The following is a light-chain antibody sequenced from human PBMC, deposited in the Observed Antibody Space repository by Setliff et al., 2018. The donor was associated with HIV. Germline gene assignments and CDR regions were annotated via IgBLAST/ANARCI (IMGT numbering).Light chain of an antibody. J-gene: IGLJ1*01. V-gene: IGLV2-23*02. CDR1: SSDVGNYNL. CDR2: EVS. CDR3: CSYAGSSTYV. Sequence: QSVLTQPASVSGSPGQSITISCTGTSSDVGNYNLVSWYQQRPGKAPKLMIYEVSKRPSGVSNRFSGSKSGNTASLTISGLQAEDEADYYCCSYAGSSTYVFGTGTKVTVL.